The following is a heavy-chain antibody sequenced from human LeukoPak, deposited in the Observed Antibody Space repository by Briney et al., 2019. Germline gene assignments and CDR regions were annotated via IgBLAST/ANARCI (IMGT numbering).Heavy chain of an antibody. V-gene: IGHV4-59*11. D-gene: IGHD1-26*01. J-gene: IGHJ6*02. Sequence: SETLSLTCTVSGGSISSHYWSWIRQPPGKGLEWIGYIYYSGSTNYNPSLKSRVTISVDTSKNQFSLKLSSVTAADTAVYYCARTEPSGYYYYGMDVWGQGTTVTVSS. CDR3: ARTEPSGYYYYGMDV. CDR2: IYYSGST. CDR1: GGSISSHY.